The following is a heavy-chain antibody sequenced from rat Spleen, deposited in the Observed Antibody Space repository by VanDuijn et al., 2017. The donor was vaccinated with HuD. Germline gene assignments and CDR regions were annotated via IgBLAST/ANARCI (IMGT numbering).Heavy chain of an antibody. CDR2: ISPSGTGT. CDR1: GFTFRNYD. V-gene: IGHV5-25*01. CDR3: ARHGATRANYFDY. J-gene: IGHJ2*01. D-gene: IGHD1-4*01. Sequence: EVQLVESGGGLVQPGGSLRLSCTTSGFTFRNYDMAWVRQAPTKGLEWVTSISPSGTGTYYRDSVKGRFTISRDNAKSTLYLQMNSLRSEDTATYYCARHGATRANYFDYWGQGVMVTVSS.